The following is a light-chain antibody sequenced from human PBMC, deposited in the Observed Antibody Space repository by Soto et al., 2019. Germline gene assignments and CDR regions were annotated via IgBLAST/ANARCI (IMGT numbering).Light chain of an antibody. CDR3: HQYNNWPVT. J-gene: IGKJ5*01. V-gene: IGKV3-15*01. Sequence: ERVMTQSPATLSVSPGERGTLSCRASQSVARNLAWYQQKPGQAPRLLIHGASTRATGVPARFSGSGSGTEFTLTISSLQSEDLGVYYCHQYNNWPVTFGQGTRLEIK. CDR1: QSVARN. CDR2: GAS.